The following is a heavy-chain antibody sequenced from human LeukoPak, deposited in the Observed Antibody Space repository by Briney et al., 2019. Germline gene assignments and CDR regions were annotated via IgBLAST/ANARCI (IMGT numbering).Heavy chain of an antibody. CDR2: ISWNSGSI. CDR1: GFTFDDYA. J-gene: IGHJ3*02. CDR3: ARTYDFGRGPPGDAFDN. D-gene: IGHD3-3*01. V-gene: IGHV3-9*01. Sequence: GRSLRLSCAASGFTFDDYAMHWVRQAPGKGLEWVSGISWNSGSIGYADSVKGRFTLSRDNARESVFLQMDSLRVDDTAVYYCARTYDFGRGPPGDAFDNWGPGTWVIVSS.